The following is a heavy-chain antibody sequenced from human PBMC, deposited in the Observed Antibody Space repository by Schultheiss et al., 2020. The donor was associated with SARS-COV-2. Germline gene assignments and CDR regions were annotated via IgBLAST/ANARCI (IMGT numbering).Heavy chain of an antibody. J-gene: IGHJ3*02. Sequence: SQTLSLTCTVSGGSISSSSYYWGWIRQPPGKGLEWIGSIYYSGSTNYNPSLKSRVTISVDTSKNQFSLKLTSVTAADTAVYYCARHLGAARTTDDAFDIWGQGTMVTVSS. D-gene: IGHD6-6*01. V-gene: IGHV4-39*01. CDR1: GGSISSSSYY. CDR2: IYYSGST. CDR3: ARHLGAARTTDDAFDI.